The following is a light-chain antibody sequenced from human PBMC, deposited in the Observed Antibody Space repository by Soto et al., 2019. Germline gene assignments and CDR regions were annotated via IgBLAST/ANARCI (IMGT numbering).Light chain of an antibody. CDR3: HSYYTAPFP. J-gene: IGKJ3*01. CDR2: GAS. V-gene: IGKV1-27*01. Sequence: DIQMTQSPSSLSASVGDRVTITCRASQGISNYLAWYQQRPGKAPTFLIYGASTLQSGVPSRFSGSGSGTDYTLTISRLQPEDVATYYLHSYYTAPFPFGPWTKVEIK. CDR1: QGISNY.